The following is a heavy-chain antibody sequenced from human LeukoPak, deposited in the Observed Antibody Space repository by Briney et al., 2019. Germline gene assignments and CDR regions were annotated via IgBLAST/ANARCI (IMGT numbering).Heavy chain of an antibody. CDR1: GFTFSSYA. CDR2: IYYSGST. D-gene: IGHD3-10*01. J-gene: IGHJ4*02. CDR3: ARLASYYYGSGSYSPYFDY. V-gene: IGHV4-30-4*08. Sequence: LRLSCAASGFTFSSYAMSWVRQPPGKGLEWIGYIYYSGSTYYNPSLKSRVTISVDTSKNQFSLKLSSVTAADTAVYYCARLASYYYGSGSYSPYFDYWGQGTLVTVSS.